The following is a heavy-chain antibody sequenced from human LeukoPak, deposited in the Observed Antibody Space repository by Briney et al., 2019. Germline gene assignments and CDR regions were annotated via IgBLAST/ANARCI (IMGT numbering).Heavy chain of an antibody. CDR2: INSDGSST. CDR1: GFTFSSYA. Sequence: PGGSLRLSCAASGFTFSSYAMSWVRQAPGKGLVWVSRINSDGSSTSYAESVKGRFTISRDNAKNTLYLQMNSLRAEDTAVYYCARGFSGDWYFDLWGRGTLVTVSS. J-gene: IGHJ2*01. CDR3: ARGFSGDWYFDL. D-gene: IGHD3-3*01. V-gene: IGHV3-74*01.